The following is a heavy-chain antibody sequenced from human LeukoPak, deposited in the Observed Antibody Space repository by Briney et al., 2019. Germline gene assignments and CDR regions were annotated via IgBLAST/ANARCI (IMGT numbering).Heavy chain of an antibody. CDR2: IYYSGST. J-gene: IGHJ5*02. CDR3: ARDRWFDP. V-gene: IGHV4-59*01. Sequence: SETLSLACTVSGGSISSYYWSWIRQPPGKGLEWIGYIYYSGSTNYNPSLKSRVTISVDTSKNQFSLKLSSVTAADTAVYYCARDRWFDPWGQGTLVTVSS. CDR1: GGSISSYY.